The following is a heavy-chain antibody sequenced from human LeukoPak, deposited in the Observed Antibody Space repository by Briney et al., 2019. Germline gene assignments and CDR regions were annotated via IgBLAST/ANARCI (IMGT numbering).Heavy chain of an antibody. V-gene: IGHV4-39*01. J-gene: IGHJ4*02. CDR3: ARQYEY. CDR2: WHHSGIT. Sequence: SETLSLTCTVSGASIISGNYFWGWVSQAPGKRLEWIGSWHHSGITDYNPSVRSRVTISADTSKNQFSLKLTSVTAADSGLYFCARQYEYWGQGTLVTVSS. CDR1: GASIISGNYF.